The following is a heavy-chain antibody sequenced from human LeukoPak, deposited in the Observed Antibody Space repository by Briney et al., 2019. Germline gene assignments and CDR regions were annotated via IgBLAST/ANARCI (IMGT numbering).Heavy chain of an antibody. CDR2: IYYSGST. Sequence: SETLSLTCTVSGGSISSYYWSWLRQPAGKGLEWIGYIYYSGSTNYNPSLKSRVTISVDTSKNQFSLKLSSVTAADTAVYYCARGTSAIYGMDVWGQGTTVTVSS. CDR3: ARGTSAIYGMDV. D-gene: IGHD1-14*01. J-gene: IGHJ6*02. V-gene: IGHV4-59*01. CDR1: GGSISSYY.